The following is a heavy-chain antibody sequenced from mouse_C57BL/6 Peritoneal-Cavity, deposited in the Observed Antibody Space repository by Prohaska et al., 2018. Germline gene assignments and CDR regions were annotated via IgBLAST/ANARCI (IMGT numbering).Heavy chain of an antibody. CDR2: INPDSSTI. D-gene: IGHD4-1*01. Sequence: EVKLLQSEGGLVQPGGSLKLSCAASGIDFSRYWMSWVRRAPGKGLEWIGEINPDSSTINYAPSLKDKVIISRDNAKNTLYLQMSKVRSEDTALYYCASPNWDWYFDVWGTGTTVTVSS. J-gene: IGHJ1*03. V-gene: IGHV4-1*01. CDR1: GIDFSRYW. CDR3: ASPNWDWYFDV.